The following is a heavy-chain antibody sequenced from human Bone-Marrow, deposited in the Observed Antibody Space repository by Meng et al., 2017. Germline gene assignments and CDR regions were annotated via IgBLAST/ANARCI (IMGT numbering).Heavy chain of an antibody. D-gene: IGHD4-11*01. CDR1: GGSFSDYY. CDR2: INHSGST. Sequence: VQIRQWGAGLLKPSETLSLTGVVSGGSFSDYYGSWLRQPPGKGLEGIGEINHSGSTNYNPSLESRATISVETSQNNLSLKLSAVTAADSAVYYCARGPTTMAHDFDYWGQGTLVTVSS. V-gene: IGHV4-34*01. J-gene: IGHJ4*02. CDR3: ARGPTTMAHDFDY.